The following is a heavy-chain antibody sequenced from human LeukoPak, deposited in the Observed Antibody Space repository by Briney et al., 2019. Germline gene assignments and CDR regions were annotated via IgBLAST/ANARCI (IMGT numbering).Heavy chain of an antibody. CDR3: ARVPSSGAS. CDR1: GYTFTSYY. Sequence: GASVKVSCKASGYTFTSYYMHWVRQAPGQGLEWMGWMNPNSGNTGYAQKFQGRVTMTRNTSISTAYMELSSLRSEDTAVYYCARVPSSGASWGQGTLVTVSS. CDR2: MNPNSGNT. D-gene: IGHD6-19*01. J-gene: IGHJ4*02. V-gene: IGHV1-8*02.